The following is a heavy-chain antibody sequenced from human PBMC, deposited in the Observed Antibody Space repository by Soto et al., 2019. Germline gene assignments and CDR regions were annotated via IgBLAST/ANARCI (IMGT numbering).Heavy chain of an antibody. J-gene: IGHJ4*02. Sequence: GGSLRLSCAASGFTFDDYTMHWVRQAPGKGLEWVSLISWDGGSTYYADSVKGRFTISRDNSKNSLYLQMNSLRTEDTALYYCAKDPGIAAAGYYFDYWGQGTLVTVSS. CDR1: GFTFDDYT. CDR2: ISWDGGST. D-gene: IGHD6-13*01. V-gene: IGHV3-43*01. CDR3: AKDPGIAAAGYYFDY.